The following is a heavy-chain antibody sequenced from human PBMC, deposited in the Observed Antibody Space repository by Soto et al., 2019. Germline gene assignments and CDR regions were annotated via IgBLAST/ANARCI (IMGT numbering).Heavy chain of an antibody. D-gene: IGHD6-19*01. J-gene: IGHJ4*02. Sequence: GGSLRHSYAASGFTFSSYWLRWVRQAPGKGLEWVANIKQDGSEKYYVHSVKGRFTISRDNAKNSLYLQMNSLRAEDTAVYYCARVGASGWTFDYWGQGTLVIVSS. CDR3: ARVGASGWTFDY. V-gene: IGHV3-7*01. CDR1: GFTFSSYW. CDR2: IKQDGSEK.